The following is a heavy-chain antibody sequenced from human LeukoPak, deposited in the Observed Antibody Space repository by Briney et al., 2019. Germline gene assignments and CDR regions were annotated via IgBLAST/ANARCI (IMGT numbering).Heavy chain of an antibody. CDR1: GGSISTSSYY. CDR3: ARARDCTGGRCSAPRFDP. CDR2: IFYSGST. Sequence: SETLSLTCTVSGGSISTSSYYWGWVRQPPGKGLEWIGNIFYSGSTYYSPSLKSRVTISLDTSRNQFSLKLNSVTAADTAVYYCARARDCTGGRCSAPRFDPWGQGSLVTVSS. J-gene: IGHJ5*02. D-gene: IGHD2-15*01. V-gene: IGHV4-39*07.